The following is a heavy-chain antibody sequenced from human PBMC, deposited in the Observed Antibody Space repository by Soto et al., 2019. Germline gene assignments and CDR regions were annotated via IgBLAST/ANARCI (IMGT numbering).Heavy chain of an antibody. CDR1: GGSISSYY. V-gene: IGHV4-4*07. Sequence: SSATLSLTCTVSGGSISSYYWSWIRQPAGKGVEWIGRIYTSGSTNYNPSLKSRVTMSVDTSKNQFSLKLSSVTAADTAVYYCARARGCSSTSCYTLYYYYYGMDVWGQGTTVTVSS. CDR3: ARARGCSSTSCYTLYYYYYGMDV. D-gene: IGHD2-2*02. J-gene: IGHJ6*02. CDR2: IYTSGST.